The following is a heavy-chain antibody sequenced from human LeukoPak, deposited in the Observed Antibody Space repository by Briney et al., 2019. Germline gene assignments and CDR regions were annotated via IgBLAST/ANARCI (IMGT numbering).Heavy chain of an antibody. Sequence: SETLSLTCTVSGGSISSSSYYCGWIRQPPGKGLEWIGSIYYSGSTYYNPSLKSRVTISVDTSKNQFSLKLSSVTAADTAVYYCARCSSRPDGWSDPWGQGTLVTVSS. CDR1: GGSISSSSYY. J-gene: IGHJ5*02. V-gene: IGHV4-39*07. D-gene: IGHD6-13*01. CDR2: IYYSGST. CDR3: ARCSSRPDGWSDP.